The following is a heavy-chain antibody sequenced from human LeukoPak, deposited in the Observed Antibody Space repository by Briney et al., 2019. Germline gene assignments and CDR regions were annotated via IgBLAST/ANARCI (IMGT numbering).Heavy chain of an antibody. Sequence: PSETLSLTCAVYGGSFSGYYWSWIRQPPGKGLEWIGEINHSGSTNYNPSLKSRVTISVDTSKNQFSLKLSSVTAADTAVYYCARIARYCDGSGSYSNYWGQGTLVTVSA. D-gene: IGHD3-10*01. J-gene: IGHJ4*02. CDR1: GGSFSGYY. CDR3: ARIARYCDGSGSYSNY. CDR2: INHSGST. V-gene: IGHV4-34*01.